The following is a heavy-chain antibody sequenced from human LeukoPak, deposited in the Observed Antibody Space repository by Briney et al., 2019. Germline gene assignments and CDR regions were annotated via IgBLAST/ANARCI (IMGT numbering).Heavy chain of an antibody. D-gene: IGHD5-18*01. CDR1: GGSFSGYY. CDR3: ARMGQRYSYGLSY. J-gene: IGHJ4*02. V-gene: IGHV4-34*01. Sequence: SETLSLTCAVYGGSFSGYYWSWIRQPPGKGLEWIGEINHSGSTNYNPSLKSRVTISVDTSKNQFSLKLSSVTAADTAVYYCARMGQRYSYGLSYWGQGTLVTVSS. CDR2: INHSGST.